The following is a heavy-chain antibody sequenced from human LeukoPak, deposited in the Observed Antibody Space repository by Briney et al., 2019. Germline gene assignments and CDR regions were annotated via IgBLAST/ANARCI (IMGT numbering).Heavy chain of an antibody. Sequence: GGSLRLSCAASGFTFSSYGMHWVRQAPGKGLEWVAVISDDGSNKYYADSVKGRFTISRDNSKNTLYLQMNSLRAEDTAVYYCAKSVRGVIRYYYYGMDVWGKGTTVTVSS. CDR2: ISDDGSNK. CDR1: GFTFSSYG. D-gene: IGHD3-10*01. V-gene: IGHV3-30*18. J-gene: IGHJ6*04. CDR3: AKSVRGVIRYYYYGMDV.